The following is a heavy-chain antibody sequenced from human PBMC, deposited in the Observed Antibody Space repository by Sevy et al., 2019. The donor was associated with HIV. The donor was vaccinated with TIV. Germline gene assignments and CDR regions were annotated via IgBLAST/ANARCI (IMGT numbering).Heavy chain of an antibody. CDR1: GFTFSSHS. D-gene: IGHD1-26*01. V-gene: IGHV3-21*01. CDR2: ISSSSDYI. J-gene: IGHJ4*02. CDR3: ATTGIVGATRRNYFDY. Sequence: LRLSCAASGFTFSSHSMNWVRQAPGKGLEWVSSISSSSDYIYYADSVKGRFTISRDNAKNSLYLQMNSLGAEDTAVYSCATTGIVGATRRNYFDYWGQGTLVTVSS.